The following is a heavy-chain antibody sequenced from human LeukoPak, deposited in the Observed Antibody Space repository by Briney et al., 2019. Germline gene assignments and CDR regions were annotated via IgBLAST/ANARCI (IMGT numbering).Heavy chain of an antibody. D-gene: IGHD6-6*01. CDR3: AREISPADSSSAFDY. CDR1: GRSFSGYY. Sequence: SETLSLTCAVYGRSFSGYYWSWIRQTPGKGLEWIGEINHSGSTTYNPSLKSRVTISVDTSKNQFSLKLNSVTAADTAVYYCAREISPADSSSAFDYWGQGTLVTVSS. V-gene: IGHV4-34*01. J-gene: IGHJ4*02. CDR2: INHSGST.